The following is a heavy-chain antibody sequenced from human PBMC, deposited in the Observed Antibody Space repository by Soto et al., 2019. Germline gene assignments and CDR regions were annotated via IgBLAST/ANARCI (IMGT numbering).Heavy chain of an antibody. V-gene: IGHV3-33*01. J-gene: IGHJ3*02. CDR3: ARETESRWLFAPDAFDI. D-gene: IGHD3-22*01. CDR1: GFTFSSYG. CDR2: IWYDGSNK. Sequence: SGGSLRLSCAASGFTFSSYGMHWVRQAPGKGLEWVAVIWYDGSNKYYADSVKGRFTISRDNSKNTLYLQMNSLRAEDTAVYYCARETESRWLFAPDAFDIRGQGTMVTVSS.